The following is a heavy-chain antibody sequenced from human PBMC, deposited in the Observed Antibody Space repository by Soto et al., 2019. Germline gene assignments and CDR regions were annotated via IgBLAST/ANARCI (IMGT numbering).Heavy chain of an antibody. CDR3: ATPRAGYNFDY. V-gene: IGHV3-30*04. J-gene: IGHJ4*02. CDR2: ISYDGSNK. D-gene: IGHD5-12*01. Sequence: GGSLRLSCAASGFTFSSYAMHWVRQAPGKGLEWVAVISYDGSNKYYADSVKGRFTISRDNSKNTLYLQMNSLRAEDTAVYYRATPRAGYNFDYWGQGTLVTVSS. CDR1: GFTFSSYA.